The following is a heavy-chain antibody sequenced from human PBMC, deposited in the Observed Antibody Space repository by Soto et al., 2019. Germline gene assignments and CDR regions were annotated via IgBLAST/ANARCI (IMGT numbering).Heavy chain of an antibody. CDR1: GLAFRSFL. CDR3: ATYHDDEWKSYRHRY. D-gene: IGHD3-16*01. J-gene: IGHJ4*02. V-gene: IGHV3-7*01. CDR2: FNQDGRDT. Sequence: EVQLVESGGGLVRPGGSLRLSCAASGLAFRSFLMSWVRQAPGGGLAWVANFNQDGRDTYYSDSVRDRFTISRDNAANSLLLHMNSLGAEDTAVYYCATYHDDEWKSYRHRYWGQGTLVTVSS.